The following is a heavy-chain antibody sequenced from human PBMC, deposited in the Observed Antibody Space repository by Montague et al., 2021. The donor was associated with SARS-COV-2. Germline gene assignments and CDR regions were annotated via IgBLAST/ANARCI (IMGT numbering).Heavy chain of an antibody. V-gene: IGHV3-48*02. J-gene: IGHJ4*02. CDR2: ISGSSSTK. CDR3: TRKFAS. CDR1: GFIFSSHN. Sequence: SLRLSCAASGFIFSSHNMNWVRQAPGKGLEWVSFISGSSSTKYYADSEKGRFTISRDNARNSLYLQMNSLRDDDTAVYYCTRKFASWGQGTLVTVSS.